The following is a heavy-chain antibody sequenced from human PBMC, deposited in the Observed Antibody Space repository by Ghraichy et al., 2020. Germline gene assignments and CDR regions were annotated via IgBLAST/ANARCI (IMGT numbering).Heavy chain of an antibody. Sequence: SETLSLTCTVSGGSISSGGYYWSWIRQHPGKGLEWIGYIYYSGSTYYNPSLKSRVTISVDTSKNQFSLKLSSVTAADTAVYYCARGGGSYSSPYYGMDVWGQGTTVTVSS. CDR3: ARGGGSYSSPYYGMDV. CDR1: GGSISSGGYY. CDR2: IYYSGST. J-gene: IGHJ6*02. D-gene: IGHD1-26*01. V-gene: IGHV4-31*03.